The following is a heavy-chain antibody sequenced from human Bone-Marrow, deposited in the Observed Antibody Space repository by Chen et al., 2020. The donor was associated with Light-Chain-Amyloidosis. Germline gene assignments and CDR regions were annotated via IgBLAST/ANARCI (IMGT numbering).Heavy chain of an antibody. D-gene: IGHD1-26*01. J-gene: IGHJ6*03. CDR1: GVTFSSYA. Sequence: EVQLLESGGGLVQPGGSLRLSCAASGVTFSSYAMTWVRQAPGKGLEWVSTISGSGGSTYYADSVKGRFTISRDNSKNTLYLQMSSLRAEDTAVYYCANTGWAVNPYFYYYYMDVWGRGTTVTVSS. V-gene: IGHV3-23*01. CDR2: ISGSGGST. CDR3: ANTGWAVNPYFYYYYMDV.